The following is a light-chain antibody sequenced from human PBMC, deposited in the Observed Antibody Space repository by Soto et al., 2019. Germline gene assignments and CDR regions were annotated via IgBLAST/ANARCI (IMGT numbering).Light chain of an antibody. CDR3: QQYNSYSWT. Sequence: DIQMTQSPSTLSASVGDRVTITCRASQSINSWLARYQQKPGKAPKLLICKASSLESGVPSRFSGSGSGTEFTLTISSLQPDDFATYYCQQYNSYSWTFGQGTKVEIK. CDR1: QSINSW. V-gene: IGKV1-5*03. CDR2: KAS. J-gene: IGKJ1*01.